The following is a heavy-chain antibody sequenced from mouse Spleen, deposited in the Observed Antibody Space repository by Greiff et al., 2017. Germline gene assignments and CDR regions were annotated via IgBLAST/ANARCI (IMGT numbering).Heavy chain of an antibody. CDR1: GFSLSTSGMG. D-gene: IGHD1-1*01. CDR2: IYWDDDK. CDR3: ARKGTTKGYFDV. Sequence: QVTLKVCGPGILQSSQTLSLTCSFSGFSLSTSGMGVSWIRQPSGKGLEWLAHIYWDDDKRYNPSLKSRLTISKDTSRNQVFLKITSVDTADTATDYCARKGTTKGYFDVWGAGTTVTVSS. J-gene: IGHJ1*01. V-gene: IGHV8-12*01.